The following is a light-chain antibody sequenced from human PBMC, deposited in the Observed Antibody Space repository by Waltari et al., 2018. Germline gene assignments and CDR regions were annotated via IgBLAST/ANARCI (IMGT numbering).Light chain of an antibody. Sequence: QSVLTQPPSVSGAPGQRVTIPCTGSGSNIGAGYDVHWYQHLPRTAPKLLIYGSSSRPLGVPDRFFGSTSGTSASLAITGLQAEDEGDYYCQSYDTSLSVVFGGGTKLTVL. CDR3: QSYDTSLSVV. CDR2: GSS. CDR1: GSNIGAGYD. J-gene: IGLJ3*02. V-gene: IGLV1-40*01.